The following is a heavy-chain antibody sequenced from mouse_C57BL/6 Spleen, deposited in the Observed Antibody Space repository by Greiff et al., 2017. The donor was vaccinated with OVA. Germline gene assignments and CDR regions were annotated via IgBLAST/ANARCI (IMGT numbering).Heavy chain of an antibody. CDR2: IDPSDSYT. V-gene: IGHV1-69*01. D-gene: IGHD2-5*01. CDR1: GYTFTSYW. J-gene: IGHJ4*01. Sequence: VQLQQPGAELVMPGASVKLSCKASGYTFTSYWMHWVKQRPGQGLEWIGEIDPSDSYTNYNQKFKGKSTLTVDKSSSTAYMQLSSLTSEDSAVYYCARSGSNPYYYAMDYWGQGTSVTVSS. CDR3: ARSGSNPYYYAMDY.